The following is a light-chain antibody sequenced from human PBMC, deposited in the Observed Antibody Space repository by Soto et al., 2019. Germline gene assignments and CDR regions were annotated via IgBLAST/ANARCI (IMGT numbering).Light chain of an antibody. J-gene: IGLJ3*02. CDR1: STDVGNYNY. CDR3: SSYAGSNNWV. V-gene: IGLV2-8*01. CDR2: DVN. Sequence: QSVLTQPPSASGSPGQSLTIPWTVTSTDVGNYNYVSWYQQHPGKAPKLMISDVNRRPSGVPDRFSGSKSGNTASLTVSGLQAEDEADYYCSSYAGSNNWVFGGGTKLTVL.